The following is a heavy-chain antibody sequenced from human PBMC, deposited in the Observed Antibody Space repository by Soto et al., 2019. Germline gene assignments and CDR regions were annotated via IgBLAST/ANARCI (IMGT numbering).Heavy chain of an antibody. V-gene: IGHV5-10-1*01. CDR2: IDPSDSYT. CDR1: GYNFTNCL. CDR3: ATFSDV. Sequence: PGESLKISCKGSGYNFTNCLIIWVRQMPGKGLEWMGRIDPSDSYTKYSPSLQGHVTISADKSIGTAYLQWSGLKASDTAMYYCATFSDVWGQGTTVTVSS. J-gene: IGHJ6*02.